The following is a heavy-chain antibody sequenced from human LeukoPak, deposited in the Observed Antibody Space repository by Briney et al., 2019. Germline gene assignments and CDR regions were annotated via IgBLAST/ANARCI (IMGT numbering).Heavy chain of an antibody. CDR2: ISSSSTI. J-gene: IGHJ4*02. Sequence: GRSLRLSCAASGFTFSSYSMNWVRQAPGKGLEWVSYISSSSTIYYADSVKGRFTISRDNAKNSLYLQMNSLRAEDTAVYYCARDEWELPLDYWGQGTLVTVSS. CDR3: ARDEWELPLDY. V-gene: IGHV3-48*01. D-gene: IGHD1-26*01. CDR1: GFTFSSYS.